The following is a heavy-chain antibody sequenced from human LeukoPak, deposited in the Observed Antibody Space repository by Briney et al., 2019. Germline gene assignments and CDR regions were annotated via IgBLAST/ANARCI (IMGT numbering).Heavy chain of an antibody. Sequence: GGSLRLSCAASGFTFSSYSMNWVRQAPGKGLEWVSYISSGSSTTYYADSVKGRFTISRDNAKNSLYLQMNSLRAEDTAVYYCARDIIATPPGYWGQGALVTVSS. J-gene: IGHJ4*02. CDR2: ISSGSSTT. CDR1: GFTFSSYS. V-gene: IGHV3-48*01. CDR3: ARDIIATPPGY. D-gene: IGHD6-6*01.